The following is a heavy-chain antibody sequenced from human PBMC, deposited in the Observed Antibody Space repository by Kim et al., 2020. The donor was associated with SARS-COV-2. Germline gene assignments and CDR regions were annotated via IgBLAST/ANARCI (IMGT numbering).Heavy chain of an antibody. CDR3: ARDLQQQLVPAFDY. D-gene: IGHD6-13*01. Sequence: GGSLRLSCAASGFTFSSYAMHWVRQAPGKGLEWVAVISYDGSNKYYADSVKGRFTISRDNSKNTLYLQMNSLRAEDTAVYYCARDLQQQLVPAFDYWGQGTLVTVSS. V-gene: IGHV3-30*04. J-gene: IGHJ4*02. CDR1: GFTFSSYA. CDR2: ISYDGSNK.